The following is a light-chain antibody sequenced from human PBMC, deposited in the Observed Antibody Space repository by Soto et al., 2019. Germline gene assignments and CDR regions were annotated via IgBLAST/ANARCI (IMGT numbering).Light chain of an antibody. CDR1: SSDVGGYNY. CDR2: EVS. V-gene: IGLV2-8*01. CDR3: SSYAGINFWV. Sequence: QSVLTQPPSASGSPGQSVTISCTGTSSDVGGYNYVSWYQQHPGKAPKLMIYEVSKRPSGVPDRFSGSKSGNTASLTVSGLQAEDEADYYCSSYAGINFWVFGGGTKVTVL. J-gene: IGLJ3*02.